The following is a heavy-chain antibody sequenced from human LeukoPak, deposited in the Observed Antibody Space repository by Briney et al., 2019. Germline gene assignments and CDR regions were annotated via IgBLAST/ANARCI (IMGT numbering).Heavy chain of an antibody. J-gene: IGHJ6*04. CDR2: IIPIFGTA. CDR1: GGTFSSYA. Sequence: VASVKVSCKASGGTFSSYAISWVRQAPGQGLEWMGGIIPIFGTANYARKFQGRVTITADKSTSTAYMELSSLRSEDTAVYYCARKGVYNWNDSYYYGMDVWGKGTTVTVPS. D-gene: IGHD1-1*01. CDR3: ARKGVYNWNDSYYYGMDV. V-gene: IGHV1-69*06.